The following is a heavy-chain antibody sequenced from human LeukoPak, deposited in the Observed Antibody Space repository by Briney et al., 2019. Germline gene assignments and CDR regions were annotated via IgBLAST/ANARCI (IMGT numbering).Heavy chain of an antibody. CDR3: ARGSRVATTKVYYYYMDV. CDR2: IYYSGST. D-gene: IGHD5-12*01. Sequence: SETLSLTCTVSGGSISSSSYYWGWIRQPPGKGLEWIGSIYYSGSTYYNPSLKSRVTISVDTSKNQFSLKLSSVTAADTAVYYCARGSRVATTKVYYYYMDVWGKGTTVTVSS. CDR1: GGSISSSSYY. J-gene: IGHJ6*03. V-gene: IGHV4-39*07.